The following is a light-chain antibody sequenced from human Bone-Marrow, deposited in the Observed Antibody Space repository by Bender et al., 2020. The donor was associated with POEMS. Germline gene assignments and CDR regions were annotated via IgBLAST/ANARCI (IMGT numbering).Light chain of an antibody. CDR2: DVN. V-gene: IGLV2-11*01. J-gene: IGLJ2*01. Sequence: QSALTQPRSVSGSPGQSVTISCTGTISDVGGYDYVSWYQQHSGQAPKLMIYDVNKRPSGVPDRFSGSKSGTSASLAITGLQAEDEADYYCQSYDISLSGFVVFGGGTKLTVL. CDR3: QSYDISLSGFVV. CDR1: ISDVGGYDY.